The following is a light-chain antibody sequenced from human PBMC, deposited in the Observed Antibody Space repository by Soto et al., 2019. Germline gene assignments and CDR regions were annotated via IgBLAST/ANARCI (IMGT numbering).Light chain of an antibody. J-gene: IGKJ4*01. CDR1: QTVRNN. CDR2: GAS. CDR3: QQRINWRVT. V-gene: IGKV3-11*01. Sequence: EIVLTLTPATLSLSTGVSATLSCRASQTVRNNLAWYQQRPGQAPRLLIYGASNRATGIPDRFSGSGSGTDFTPTISSLGPEDIAVYYFQQRINWRVTFGGGTKVDIK.